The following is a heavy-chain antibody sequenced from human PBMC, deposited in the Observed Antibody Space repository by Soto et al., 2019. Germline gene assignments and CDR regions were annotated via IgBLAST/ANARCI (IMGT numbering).Heavy chain of an antibody. CDR3: ARVVWFLEFSIRD. CDR1: GGTFSSYA. J-gene: IGHJ4*02. D-gene: IGHD3-3*01. V-gene: IGHV1-69*13. CDR2: IIPIFGTA. Sequence: GASVKVSCKASGGTFSSYAISWVRQAPGQGLEWMGGIIPIFGTANYAQKFQGRVTITADESTSTAYMELSSLRSEDTAVYYCARVVWFLEFSIRDWGQGTLVTVSS.